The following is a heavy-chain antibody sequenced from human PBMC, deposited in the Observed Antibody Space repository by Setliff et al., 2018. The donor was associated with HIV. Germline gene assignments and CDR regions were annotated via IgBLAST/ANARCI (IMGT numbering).Heavy chain of an antibody. CDR3: ASSAINAAGMPNFFDC. V-gene: IGHV1-69*10. J-gene: IGHJ4*02. Sequence: ASVKVSCKASGGTLSTYGISWVRQAPGQGLEWMGGIIPVLGITNYAQKFQGRVTINADDSTSTAYMELSSLRYEDTAVYYCASSAINAAGMPNFFDCWGQGTLVTVSS. CDR2: IIPVLGIT. D-gene: IGHD1-1*01. CDR1: GGTLSTYG.